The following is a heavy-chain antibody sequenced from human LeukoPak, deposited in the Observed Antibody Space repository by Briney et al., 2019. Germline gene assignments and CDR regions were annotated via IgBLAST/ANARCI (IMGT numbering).Heavy chain of an antibody. CDR1: GFTVSSNY. D-gene: IGHD2-15*01. CDR2: IYSGGST. CDR3: ARELVVVVAAPGAFDI. J-gene: IGHJ3*02. Sequence: PGGSLRLSCAASGFTVSSNYMSWVRQAPGKGLEWVSVIYSGGSTYYADSVKGLFTISRDNSKNTLYLQMNSLRAEDTAVYYCARELVVVVAAPGAFDIWGQGTMVTVSS. V-gene: IGHV3-53*01.